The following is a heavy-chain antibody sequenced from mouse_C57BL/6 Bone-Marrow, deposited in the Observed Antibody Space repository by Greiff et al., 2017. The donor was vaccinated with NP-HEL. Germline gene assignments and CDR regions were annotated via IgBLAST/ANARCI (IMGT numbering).Heavy chain of an antibody. CDR2: IYPGDGDT. V-gene: IGHV1-82*01. CDR1: GYAFSSSW. J-gene: IGHJ3*01. CDR3: ARWWLLPAWFAY. Sequence: VKLVESGPELVKPGASVKISCKASGYAFSSSWMNWVKQRPGKGLEWIGRIYPGDGDTNYNGKFKGKATLTADKSSSTAYMQLSSLTSEDSAVYFCARWWLLPAWFAYWGQGTLVTVSA. D-gene: IGHD2-3*01.